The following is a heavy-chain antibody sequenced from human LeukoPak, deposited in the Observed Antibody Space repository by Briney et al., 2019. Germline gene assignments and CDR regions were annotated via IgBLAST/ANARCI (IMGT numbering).Heavy chain of an antibody. CDR1: GGSFSGYY. J-gene: IGHJ3*02. Sequence: PSETLSLTCAVYGGSFSGYYWSWIRQPPGKGLEWIGEINHSGSTNYNPSLKSRVTISVDTSKNQFSLKLSSVTAADTAVYYCARNCYAGAFDIWGQGTMVTVSS. D-gene: IGHD2-15*01. CDR2: INHSGST. V-gene: IGHV4-34*01. CDR3: ARNCYAGAFDI.